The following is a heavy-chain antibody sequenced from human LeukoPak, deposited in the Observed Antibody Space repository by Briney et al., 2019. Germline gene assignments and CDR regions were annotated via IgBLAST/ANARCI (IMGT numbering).Heavy chain of an antibody. D-gene: IGHD6-13*01. CDR3: ARDFIKYSSSWPTKNYYYYMDV. CDR1: GGSISSGSYY. J-gene: IGHJ6*03. Sequence: SETLSLTCTVSGGSISSGSYYWSWIRQPAGKGLEWIGRIYTSGSTNYNPSLKSRVTISVDTSKNQFSLKLSSVTAADTAVYYCARDFIKYSSSWPTKNYYYYMDVWGKGTTVTISS. V-gene: IGHV4-61*02. CDR2: IYTSGST.